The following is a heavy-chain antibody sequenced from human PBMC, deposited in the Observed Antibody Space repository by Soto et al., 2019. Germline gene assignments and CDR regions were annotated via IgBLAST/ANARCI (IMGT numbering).Heavy chain of an antibody. CDR1: GFTFTSFW. CDR2: IKQDGGEN. J-gene: IGHJ4*02. Sequence: EVHLVESGGGLVQPGGSLRLSCAASGFTFTSFWMTWVRQAPGKGLEWVAKIKQDGGENYYVDSVRGRFTISRDNAKNSLYLQMNSLRVEDTAVYYCARRRWVAIDSWGQGTLVTVSS. D-gene: IGHD1-26*01. V-gene: IGHV3-7*01. CDR3: ARRRWVAIDS.